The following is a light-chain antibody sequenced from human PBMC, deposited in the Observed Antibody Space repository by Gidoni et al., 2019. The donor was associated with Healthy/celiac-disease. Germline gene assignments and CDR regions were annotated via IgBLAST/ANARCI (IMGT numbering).Light chain of an antibody. CDR3: QQRSNWLFT. CDR2: DAS. CDR1: QSASSY. V-gene: IGKV3-11*01. Sequence: DIVLTQSPATLSLSPGERATLSCRASQSASSYLAWYQQKPGQAPRLLIYDASNRATGIPARFSGSGSGTDFTLTISSLEPEDFAVYYCQQRSNWLFTFGPGTKVDIK. J-gene: IGKJ3*01.